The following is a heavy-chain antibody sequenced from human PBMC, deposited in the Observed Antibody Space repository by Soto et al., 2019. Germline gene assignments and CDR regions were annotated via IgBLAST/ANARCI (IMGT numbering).Heavy chain of an antibody. CDR2: IYYSGST. CDR1: GGSISSGGYD. J-gene: IGHJ4*02. V-gene: IGHV4-31*03. Sequence: SETLSLTCTVSGGSISSGGYDWSWIRQHPGKGLEWIGYIYYSGSTYYNPSLKSRVTISVDTSKNQFSLKLSSVTAADTAVYYCARDGDSGYDLDYFDYWGQGTLVTVSS. CDR3: ARDGDSGYDLDYFDY. D-gene: IGHD5-12*01.